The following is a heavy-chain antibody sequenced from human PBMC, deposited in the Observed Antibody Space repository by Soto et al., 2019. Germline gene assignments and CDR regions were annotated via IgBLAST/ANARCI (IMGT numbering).Heavy chain of an antibody. J-gene: IGHJ4*02. V-gene: IGHV2-5*02. Sequence: QITLKESGPTLVKPTQTLTLTCTLSGFSLSTSGVGVGWIRKPPGKALEWLALIYWDDDKRYSPSLKSRLTVTKATSKTQLAMKMTKMDPVATATYDCELSGGGFGSFDYWGQGTWVTVSS. CDR1: GFSLSTSGVG. CDR3: ELSGGGFGSFDY. D-gene: IGHD2-8*02. CDR2: IYWDDDK.